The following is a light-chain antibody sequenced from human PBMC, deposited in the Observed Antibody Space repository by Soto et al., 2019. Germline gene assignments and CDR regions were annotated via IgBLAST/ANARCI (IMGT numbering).Light chain of an antibody. J-gene: IGKJ4*01. V-gene: IGKV1-5*03. CDR2: KAS. CDR3: QQYNTYPLT. Sequence: DLQMTQSPSTLSASVGDRVTITCRASQTISTWLAWYQQKPGKAPKLLIYKASSLEGGVPSRFSGSGSVTEFNITISSLQPDDFATYYCQQYNTYPLTFGGGTTVDIK. CDR1: QTISTW.